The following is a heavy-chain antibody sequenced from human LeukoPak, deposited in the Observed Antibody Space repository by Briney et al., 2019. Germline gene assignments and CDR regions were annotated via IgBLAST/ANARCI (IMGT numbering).Heavy chain of an antibody. CDR3: ARIMTTWYFDP. J-gene: IGHJ2*01. Sequence: SETLSLTCTVSGGSISSNYWSWIREPPGKGLEWIGYIYHTGSTNYNPSLRSRLTISVDTSKNQFSLKLRSVTAADTAVYYCARIMTTWYFDPWGRGTLVTVSS. CDR1: GGSISSNY. CDR2: IYHTGST. V-gene: IGHV4-59*08. D-gene: IGHD4-17*01.